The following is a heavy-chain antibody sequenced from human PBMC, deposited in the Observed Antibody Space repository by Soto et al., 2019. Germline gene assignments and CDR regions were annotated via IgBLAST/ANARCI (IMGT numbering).Heavy chain of an antibody. CDR1: GFTLSGYA. V-gene: IGHV3-64*01. Sequence: HPGGSLRLSCAASGFTLSGYAMDWVRQAPGKGLEYVSGISSNGDGTYYANSVQGRFTISRDNSKNTVYLQMGSLRPEDMAVYYCARRARPDFYYMDVWGKGTTVTVSS. D-gene: IGHD6-6*01. CDR2: ISSNGDGT. J-gene: IGHJ6*03. CDR3: ARRARPDFYYMDV.